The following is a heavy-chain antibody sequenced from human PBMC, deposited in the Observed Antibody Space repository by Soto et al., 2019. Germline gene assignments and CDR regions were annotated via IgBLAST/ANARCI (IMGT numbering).Heavy chain of an antibody. CDR3: ASQASGWYPDY. D-gene: IGHD6-19*01. Sequence: QVQLQESGPGLVKPSQTLSLTCTVSGGSISSGGYYWSWLRQHPGKGLEWIGYIFDSGTTYYNPSLKSRFTISVDPSKSQSSLRLPSVTATDTAVYYCASQASGWYPDYWGQGTLVTVSS. CDR2: IFDSGTT. CDR1: GGSISSGGYY. V-gene: IGHV4-31*03. J-gene: IGHJ4*02.